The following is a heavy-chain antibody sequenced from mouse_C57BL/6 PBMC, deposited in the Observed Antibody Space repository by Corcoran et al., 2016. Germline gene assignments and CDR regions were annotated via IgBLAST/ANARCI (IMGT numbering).Heavy chain of an antibody. CDR1: GYTFTTYG. CDR3: AREPDGYYDYFDY. J-gene: IGHJ2*01. V-gene: IGHV9-3*01. CDR2: INTYSGVP. D-gene: IGHD2-3*01. Sequence: QIQLVQSGPELKKPGETAKISCKASGYTFTTYGMSWVKQAPGKGLKWMGWINTYSGVPTYADDFKGRFAFSLETSASTAYLQINNLKNEDTATYFCAREPDGYYDYFDYWGQGTTLTVSS.